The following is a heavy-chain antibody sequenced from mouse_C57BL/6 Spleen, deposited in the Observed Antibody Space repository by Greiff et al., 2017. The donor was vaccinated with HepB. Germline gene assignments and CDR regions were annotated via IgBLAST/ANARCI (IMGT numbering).Heavy chain of an antibody. CDR2: IDPANGNT. J-gene: IGHJ3*01. CDR1: GFNIKNTY. Sequence: EVMLVESVAELVRPGASVKLSCTASGFNIKNTYMHWVKQRPEQGLEWIGRIDPANGNTKYAPKFQGKATITADTSSNTAYLQLSSLTSEDTAIYYCARSHYYYGSSYPFAYWGQGTLVTVSA. D-gene: IGHD1-1*01. V-gene: IGHV14-3*01. CDR3: ARSHYYYGSSYPFAY.